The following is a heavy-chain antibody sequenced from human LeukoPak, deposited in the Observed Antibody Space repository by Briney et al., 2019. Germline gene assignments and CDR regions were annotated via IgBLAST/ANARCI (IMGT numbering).Heavy chain of an antibody. CDR3: AKGVNIDFYGMDV. D-gene: IGHD5-12*01. CDR2: ISGSGGST. V-gene: IGHV3-23*01. J-gene: IGHJ6*02. Sequence: GGSLRLSCAAAGFTFSSYAMSWVRQAPGKGLGWVSAISGSGGSTYYADSVKGRFTISRDNSKNTLYLQMNSLRAEDTAVYYCAKGVNIDFYGMDVWGQGTTVTVSS. CDR1: GFTFSSYA.